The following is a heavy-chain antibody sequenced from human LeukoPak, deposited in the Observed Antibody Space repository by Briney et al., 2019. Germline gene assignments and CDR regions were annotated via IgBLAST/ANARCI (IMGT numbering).Heavy chain of an antibody. CDR1: GYTFTSYY. Sequence: ASVKVSCKASGYTFTSYYMHWVRQAPGQGLEWMGIISPSGGSTSYAQKFQGRVTMTRDTSTSTVYMELSSLRSEDTAVYYCARDRATYYYDSSGIYYFDYWGQGTLVTVSS. CDR3: ARDRATYYYDSSGIYYFDY. CDR2: ISPSGGST. D-gene: IGHD3-22*01. V-gene: IGHV1-46*01. J-gene: IGHJ4*02.